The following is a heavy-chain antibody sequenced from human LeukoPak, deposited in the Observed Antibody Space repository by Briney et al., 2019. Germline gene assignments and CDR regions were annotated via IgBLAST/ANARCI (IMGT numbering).Heavy chain of an antibody. Sequence: RGSLRLSCAASGFTFSSYGMHWVRQAPGKGLEWVAVISYDGSNKYYADSVKGRFAISRDNAKNTLYLQMNSLRAEDTAVYYCVKGHLVWELGDYFDYWGQGTMATVSS. J-gene: IGHJ4*02. V-gene: IGHV3-30*18. CDR2: ISYDGSNK. CDR3: VKGHLVWELGDYFDY. D-gene: IGHD1-26*01. CDR1: GFTFSSYG.